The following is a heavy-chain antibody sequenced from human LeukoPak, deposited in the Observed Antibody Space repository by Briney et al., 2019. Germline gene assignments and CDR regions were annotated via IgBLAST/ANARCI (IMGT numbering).Heavy chain of an antibody. Sequence: GGSLRLSCAASGFTFSSYAMHWVRQAPGKGPEWVSAIGGRGGSTYYADSLGGRFTISRDNSKDMLYLQMNSLKVEDTATYYCGKEGGAWGQGTKVTVSS. J-gene: IGHJ5*02. CDR1: GFTFSSYA. CDR3: GKEGGA. V-gene: IGHV3-23*01. CDR2: IGGRGGST. D-gene: IGHD3-16*01.